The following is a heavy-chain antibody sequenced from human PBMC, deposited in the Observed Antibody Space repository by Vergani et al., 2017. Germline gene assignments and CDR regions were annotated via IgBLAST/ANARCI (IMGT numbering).Heavy chain of an antibody. CDR1: GGSFSGYY. Sequence: QVQLQQWGAGLLKPSETLSLTCAVYGGSFSGYYWSWIRQPPGKGLEWIGEINHSGSTNYNPSLKSRVTISVDTSKNQFSLKLSSVTAADTAVYYCAGDYYDSSGLHRQYYYYYGMDVWGQGTTVTVSS. CDR3: AGDYYDSSGLHRQYYYYYGMDV. J-gene: IGHJ6*02. D-gene: IGHD3-22*01. V-gene: IGHV4-34*01. CDR2: INHSGST.